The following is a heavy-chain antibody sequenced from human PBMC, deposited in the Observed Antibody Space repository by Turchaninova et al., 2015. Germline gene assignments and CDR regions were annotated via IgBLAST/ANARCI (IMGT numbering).Heavy chain of an antibody. CDR1: GFTFSSYG. V-gene: IGHV3-30*18. CDR3: AKFSSSSSDFDY. D-gene: IGHD6-6*01. J-gene: IGHJ4*02. CDR2: ISYDGSKK. Sequence: VQLVESGGGVVQPGRSLRLSCAASGFTFSSYGMHWVRQAPGKGLEWGAVISYDGSKKYYADSEKCRFTISRDNSKNTLYLQMNSLRAEDTAVYYCAKFSSSSSDFDYWGQGTLVTVSS.